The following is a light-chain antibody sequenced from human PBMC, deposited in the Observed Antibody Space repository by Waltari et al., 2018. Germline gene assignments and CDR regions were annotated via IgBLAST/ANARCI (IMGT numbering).Light chain of an antibody. CDR1: SDDLGNYHY. V-gene: IGLV2-14*01. J-gene: IGLJ3*02. CDR2: EVS. Sequence: QSALTQVAAVAGAPGQSITISCTVTSDDLGNYHYFYWFQQNPGKAPKVIIYEVSNRPSRVSERFSGSKSGDTASLTISGLQAEDEAHYYCISYTSANTWVFGGGTKLTVL. CDR3: ISYTSANTWV.